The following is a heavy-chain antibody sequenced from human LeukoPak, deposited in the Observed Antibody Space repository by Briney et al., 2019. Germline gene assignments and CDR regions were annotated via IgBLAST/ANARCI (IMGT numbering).Heavy chain of an antibody. V-gene: IGHV4-38-2*02. Sequence: PSETLSLTCTVSGYSISNGYYWGWVRQPPGKGLEWIGSIYHSGSTYYNPSLKSRVTISVDTSKNQFSLKLNSVTAADTAVYYCARTLDSGSQDYWGQGTLVTVSS. CDR1: GYSISNGYY. J-gene: IGHJ4*02. CDR3: ARTLDSGSQDY. CDR2: IYHSGST. D-gene: IGHD1-26*01.